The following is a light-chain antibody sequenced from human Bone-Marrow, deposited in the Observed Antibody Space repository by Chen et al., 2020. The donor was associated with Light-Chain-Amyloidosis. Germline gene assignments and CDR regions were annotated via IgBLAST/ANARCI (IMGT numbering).Light chain of an antibody. J-gene: IGLJ1*01. V-gene: IGLV2-23*02. CDR1: SSDVWSFNL. CDR3: CSYAGSNTYV. Sequence: QSALPPPASVAGSPGQSITIPCTGTSSDVWSFNLVSWYQQQPGKAPKLMIYEVNKRPSGVSNRFSGSKSGNTASLTISGLQAEDEADYYCCSYAGSNTYVFGTETKVTVL. CDR2: EVN.